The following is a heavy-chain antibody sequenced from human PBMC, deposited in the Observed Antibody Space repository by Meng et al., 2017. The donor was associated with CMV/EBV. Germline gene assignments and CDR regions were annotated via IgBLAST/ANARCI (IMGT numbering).Heavy chain of an antibody. CDR2: IRYDGSNK. J-gene: IGHJ4*02. Sequence: GESLKISCAASGFSFNYYGMHWVRQAPDKGLEWVAFIRYDGSNKYYADSVKGRFTISRDNSKNTLYQQINSLRAEDTAVYYCAKDWSVGSEDFDCWGQGTLVTVSS. CDR3: AKDWSVGSEDFDC. V-gene: IGHV3-30*02. CDR1: GFSFNYYG. D-gene: IGHD3-3*01.